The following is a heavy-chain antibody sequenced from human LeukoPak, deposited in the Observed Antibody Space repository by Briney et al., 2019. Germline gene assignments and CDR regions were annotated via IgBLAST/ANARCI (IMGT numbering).Heavy chain of an antibody. J-gene: IGHJ4*02. CDR3: ARGGETISPDY. CDR2: INTDGSST. V-gene: IGHV3-74*01. CDR1: GFTFSSYW. Sequence: GGSLRLSCAASGFTFSSYWMHWVRHAPGKGLVWVSRINTDGSSTSYADSVKGRFTSSRDNAKNTLYLQMNSLRAEDTAVYYCARGGETISPDYWGEGTLVTVSS. D-gene: IGHD3-10*01.